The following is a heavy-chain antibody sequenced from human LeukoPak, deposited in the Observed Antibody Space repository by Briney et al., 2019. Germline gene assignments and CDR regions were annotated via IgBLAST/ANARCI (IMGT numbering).Heavy chain of an antibody. CDR2: ISGSGAYT. J-gene: IGHJ4*02. Sequence: GRSLRLFCAASGFTFSTYAMSWVRQAPGKGLEWVSAISGSGAYTYYADSVKGRFTISRDNSKNTLYLQMNSLRAEDTAVYYCATGSSWNWGQGTLVTVSS. CDR3: ATGSSWN. V-gene: IGHV3-23*01. CDR1: GFTFSTYA. D-gene: IGHD6-13*01.